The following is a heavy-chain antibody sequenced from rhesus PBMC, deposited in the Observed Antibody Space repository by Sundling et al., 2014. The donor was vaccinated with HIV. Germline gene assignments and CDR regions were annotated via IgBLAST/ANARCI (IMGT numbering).Heavy chain of an antibody. CDR1: GGSISSYY. CDR3: ASDSSGWHHRFDY. D-gene: IGHD2-21*01. CDR2: IHVNDGTT. J-gene: IGHJ4*01. V-gene: IGHV4-147*01. Sequence: QVQLQESGPGLVKPSETLSLTCAASGGSISSYYWSWIRQPPGKGLEWIGHIHVNDGTTRYNPSLSSRVSISTDTSKNQFSLKLRSVTAADTAVYYCASDSSGWHHRFDYWGQGVLITVSS.